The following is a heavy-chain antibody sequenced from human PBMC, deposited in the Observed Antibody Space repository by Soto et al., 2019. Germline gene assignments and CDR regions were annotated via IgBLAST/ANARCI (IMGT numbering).Heavy chain of an antibody. Sequence: TGGSLRLSCAASGFTFGSYWMHWVRQAPGKGLVWVSRIKTDGSETNYADSVKGRFTISRDSATSTLFLQMNSLRAEDTAVYYCARDRILGSGTYDNWGHGTLVTVSS. J-gene: IGHJ4*01. CDR3: ARDRILGSGTYDN. D-gene: IGHD3-10*01. V-gene: IGHV3-74*01. CDR2: IKTDGSET. CDR1: GFTFGSYW.